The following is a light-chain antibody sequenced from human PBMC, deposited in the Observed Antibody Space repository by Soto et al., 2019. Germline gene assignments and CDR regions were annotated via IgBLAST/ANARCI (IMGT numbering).Light chain of an antibody. CDR2: GSS. Sequence: EIVMTQSPATLSVSPGERATLSCRASQSVSSNLAWYHQKPGQAPRLLIYGSSTRATGIPARVSGSGSGTEFTLTISSLQSEDFAVYFCQQYNNWPQTFGQGTKVDIK. V-gene: IGKV3-15*01. CDR1: QSVSSN. J-gene: IGKJ1*01. CDR3: QQYNNWPQT.